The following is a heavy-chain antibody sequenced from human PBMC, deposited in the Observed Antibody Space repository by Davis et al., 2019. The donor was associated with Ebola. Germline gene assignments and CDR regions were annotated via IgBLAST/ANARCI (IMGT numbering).Heavy chain of an antibody. CDR3: AIPEWPHDAFDI. CDR2: IIPIFGTA. Sequence: SVKVSCKASGGTFSSYAISWVRQAPGQGLEWMGGIIPIFGTANYAQKFQGRVTLTADESTSTAYMELSSLRAEDTAVYYCAIPEWPHDAFDIWGKGTMVTVSS. V-gene: IGHV1-69*13. CDR1: GGTFSSYA. D-gene: IGHD2-8*01. J-gene: IGHJ3*02.